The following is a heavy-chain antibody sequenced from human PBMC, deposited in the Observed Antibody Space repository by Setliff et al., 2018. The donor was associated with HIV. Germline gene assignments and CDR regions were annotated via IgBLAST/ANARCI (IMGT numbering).Heavy chain of an antibody. V-gene: IGHV3-21*06. CDR3: VRDFKWLNWFFDL. D-gene: IGHD5-12*01. Sequence: GGSLRLSCAASGFTFSSYSMNWVRQAPGKGLEWVASISRGSEDIYYADSIKGRFTISRDNAKYSLYLQMNNLRTEDTAVYYCVRDFKWLNWFFDLWGRGTLVTVS. CDR1: GFTFSSYS. CDR2: ISRGSEDI. J-gene: IGHJ2*01.